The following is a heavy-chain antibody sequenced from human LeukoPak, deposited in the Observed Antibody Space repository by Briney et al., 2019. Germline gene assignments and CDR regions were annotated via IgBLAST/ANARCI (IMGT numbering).Heavy chain of an antibody. J-gene: IGHJ4*02. D-gene: IGHD7-27*01. V-gene: IGHV4-59*01. CDR3: ARDRNWGAPDY. Sequence: GSLRLSCAASGFTFSDYYMSWIRQAPGKGLEWIGYIYYSGSTNYNPSLKSRVTISVDTSKNQFSLKLSSVTAADTAVYYCARDRNWGAPDYWGQGTLVTVSS. CDR1: GFTFSDYY. CDR2: IYYSGST.